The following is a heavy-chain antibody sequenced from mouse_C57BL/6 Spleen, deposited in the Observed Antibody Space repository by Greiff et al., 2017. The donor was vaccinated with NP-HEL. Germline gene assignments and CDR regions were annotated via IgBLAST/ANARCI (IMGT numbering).Heavy chain of an antibody. CDR2: ISYEGSN. D-gene: IGHD2-1*01. V-gene: IGHV3-6*01. J-gene: IGHJ4*01. CDR1: GYSITSGYY. Sequence: EVQLQESGPGLVKPSQSLSLTCSVTGYSITSGYYWNWIRQFPGNKLEWMGYISYEGSNNYNPSLKNRISITRDTSKNQFFLKFNSVTTEDTATYNCARSHYGNHPYYAMDDWGKGTSVTVSS. CDR3: ARSHYGNHPYYAMDD.